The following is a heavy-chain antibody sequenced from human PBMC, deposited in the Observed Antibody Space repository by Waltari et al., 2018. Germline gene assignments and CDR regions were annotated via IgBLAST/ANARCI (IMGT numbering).Heavy chain of an antibody. CDR1: GGSISSYY. D-gene: IGHD3-3*01. V-gene: IGHV4-59*01. Sequence: QVQLQESGPGLVKPSETLSLTCTVSGGSISSYYWSWLRQPPGKGLEWIGYIYYSGSTNYNPSLKSRVTISVDTSKNQFSLKLSSVTAADTAVYYCARDRADTIFGVVNYGMDVWGQGTTVTVSS. CDR2: IYYSGST. J-gene: IGHJ6*02. CDR3: ARDRADTIFGVVNYGMDV.